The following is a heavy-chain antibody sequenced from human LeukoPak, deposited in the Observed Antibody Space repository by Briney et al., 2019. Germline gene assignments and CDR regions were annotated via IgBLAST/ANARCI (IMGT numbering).Heavy chain of an antibody. CDR1: GFTFSSYA. CDR3: ARGTYSSSLDY. Sequence: GGSLRLSCAASGFTFSSYAMHWLRQAPGKGLEWVAVISYDGSNKYYADSVKGRFTISRDNSKNTLYLQMNSLRAEDTAVYYCARGTYSSSLDYWGQGTLVTVSS. D-gene: IGHD6-13*01. V-gene: IGHV3-30-3*01. J-gene: IGHJ4*02. CDR2: ISYDGSNK.